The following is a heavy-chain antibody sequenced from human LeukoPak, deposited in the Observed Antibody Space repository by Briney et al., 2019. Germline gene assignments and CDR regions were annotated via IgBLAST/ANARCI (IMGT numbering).Heavy chain of an antibody. J-gene: IGHJ5*02. CDR1: GFTFDDYA. Sequence: GRSLRLSCAASGFTFDDYAMHWVRQAPGKGLEWVCDINWNGAWTGYADSVKGRFTISRDNAKNSLYLQMNSLRAEDTALYYCAGYYYDSSRGFDLWGQGTLVTVSA. V-gene: IGHV3-20*04. CDR3: AGYYYDSSRGFDL. CDR2: INWNGAWT. D-gene: IGHD3-22*01.